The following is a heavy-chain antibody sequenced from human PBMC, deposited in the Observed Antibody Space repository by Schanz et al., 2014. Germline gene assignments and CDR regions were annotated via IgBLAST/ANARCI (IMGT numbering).Heavy chain of an antibody. D-gene: IGHD3-10*01. CDR2: VSSRSDEI. CDR3: VSSGSYSSYAF. J-gene: IGHJ4*02. Sequence: EVQLLESGGGLVQPGGSLRLSCAASGFTFSSYAMSWVRQAPGKGLEWVAAVSSRSDEIKYADSVRGRFTISRDNAKNSLYLQMNSLRAEDTAVYHCVSSGSYSSYAFWGQGTLVTVSS. CDR1: GFTFSSYA. V-gene: IGHV3-23*05.